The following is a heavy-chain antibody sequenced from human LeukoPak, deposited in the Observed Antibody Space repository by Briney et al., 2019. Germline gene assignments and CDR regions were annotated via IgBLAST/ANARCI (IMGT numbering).Heavy chain of an antibody. Sequence: GGSLRLSCAASGFTFSNYWMSWVRQAPGKRLEWVANVKQDGSEKYYVDSVKGRFTISRDNAQNSLYLHMNSLRAEDTAVYYCARDKIVGATKNDYWGQGILVTVSS. CDR1: GFTFSNYW. CDR2: VKQDGSEK. V-gene: IGHV3-7*03. CDR3: ARDKIVGATKNDY. J-gene: IGHJ4*02. D-gene: IGHD1-26*01.